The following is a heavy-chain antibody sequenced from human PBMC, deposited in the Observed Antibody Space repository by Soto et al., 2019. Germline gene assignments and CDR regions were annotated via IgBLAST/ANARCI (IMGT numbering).Heavy chain of an antibody. D-gene: IGHD2-2*01. CDR1: GFTFSSYS. CDR2: ISSSSSYI. CDR3: ARDSFKGYCSSTSCYPTGYYYYYGMDV. Sequence: PVGSLRLSCAASGFTFSSYSMNWVRQAPGKGLEWVSSISSSSSYIYYADSVKGRFTISRDNAKNSLYLQMNSLRAEDTAVYYCARDSFKGYCSSTSCYPTGYYYYYGMDVWGQGTTVTVSS. V-gene: IGHV3-21*01. J-gene: IGHJ6*02.